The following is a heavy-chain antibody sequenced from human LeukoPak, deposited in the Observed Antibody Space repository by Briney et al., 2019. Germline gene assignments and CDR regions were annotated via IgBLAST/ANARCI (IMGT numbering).Heavy chain of an antibody. CDR3: ARLSPEESIGWTPYWGY. V-gene: IGHV3-7*05. CDR2: INQDGSEK. D-gene: IGHD6-19*01. Sequence: PGGSLRLSCAASGFTFSNYGIHWVRQAPGKGLEWVAKINQDGSEKYYVDSVKGRFTISRDNAKNSLILQMNSLRAEDTAVYYCARLSPEESIGWTPYWGYWGQGTLVTVSS. J-gene: IGHJ4*02. CDR1: GFTFSNYG.